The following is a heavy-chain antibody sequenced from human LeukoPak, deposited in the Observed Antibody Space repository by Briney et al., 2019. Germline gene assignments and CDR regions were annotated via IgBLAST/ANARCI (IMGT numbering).Heavy chain of an antibody. CDR3: AKPVQTLTGGRYYYGSGSYPKPFDY. V-gene: IGHV3-23*01. Sequence: PGGSLRLSCAASGFTFSSYAMSWVRQAPGKGLEWVSAISGSGGSTYYADSVKGRFTISRDNSKNTLYLQMNSLRAEDTAVYYCAKPVQTLTGGRYYYGSGSYPKPFDYWGQGTLVTVSS. D-gene: IGHD3-10*01. CDR2: ISGSGGST. J-gene: IGHJ4*02. CDR1: GFTFSSYA.